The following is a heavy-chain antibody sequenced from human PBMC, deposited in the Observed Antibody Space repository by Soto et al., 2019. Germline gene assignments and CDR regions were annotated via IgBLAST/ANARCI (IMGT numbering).Heavy chain of an antibody. Sequence: GGSLRLSCAASGFTFSSYSMNWVRQAPGKGLEWVSYISSSSSTIYYADSVKGRFTISRDNAKNSLYLQMNSLRDEDTAVYYCARDPTGSIAVAPSAGNWGQGTLVTVSS. CDR2: ISSSSSTI. CDR3: ARDPTGSIAVAPSAGN. D-gene: IGHD6-19*01. J-gene: IGHJ4*02. V-gene: IGHV3-48*02. CDR1: GFTFSSYS.